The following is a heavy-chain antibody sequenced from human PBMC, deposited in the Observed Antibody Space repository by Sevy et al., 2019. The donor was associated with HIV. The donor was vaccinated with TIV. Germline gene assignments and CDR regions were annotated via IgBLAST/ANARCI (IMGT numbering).Heavy chain of an antibody. CDR1: GGSFSGYY. D-gene: IGHD2-2*01. CDR2: INHSGST. Sequence: SETLSLTCAVYGGSFSGYYWSWIRQPPGKGLEWIGEINHSGSTNYNPSLKSRVTISVDTSKNQFSLKLSSVTAADTALYYSARHCSGTSCSHAFDIWGQGTMVTASS. CDR3: ARHCSGTSCSHAFDI. V-gene: IGHV4-34*01. J-gene: IGHJ3*02.